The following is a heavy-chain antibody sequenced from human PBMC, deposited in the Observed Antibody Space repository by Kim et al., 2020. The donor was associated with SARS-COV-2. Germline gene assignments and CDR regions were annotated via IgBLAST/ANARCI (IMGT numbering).Heavy chain of an antibody. Sequence: GGSLRLSCAASGFTFSSYGMHWVRQAPGKGLEWVAVISYDGSNKYYADSVKGRFTISRDNSKNTLYLQMNSLRAEDTAVYYCAAAVTTAPNAAFDIWGQG. CDR3: AAAVTTAPNAAFDI. D-gene: IGHD4-17*01. CDR1: GFTFSSYG. CDR2: ISYDGSNK. V-gene: IGHV3-30*03. J-gene: IGHJ3*02.